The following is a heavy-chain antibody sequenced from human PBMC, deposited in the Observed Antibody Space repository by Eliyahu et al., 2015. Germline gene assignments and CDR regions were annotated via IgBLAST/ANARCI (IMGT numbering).Heavy chain of an antibody. D-gene: IGHD4-17*01. CDR2: ISYDGSNK. CDR1: GFTFRNYA. J-gene: IGHJ2*01. CDR3: AKDPLAYGVPGYFDL. Sequence: QVQLVESGGGVVQPGRSLXLSCAASGFTFRNYALHWVRQAPGKGLEWVALISYDGSNKHYADSVKGRFTISRDNSKNTLYLQMNSLRAEDTAVFYCAKDPLAYGVPGYFDLWGRGTLVTVSS. V-gene: IGHV3-30-3*01.